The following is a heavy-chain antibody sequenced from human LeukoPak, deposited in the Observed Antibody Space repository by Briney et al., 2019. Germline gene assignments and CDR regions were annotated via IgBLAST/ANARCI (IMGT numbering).Heavy chain of an antibody. V-gene: IGHV3-21*01. CDR3: AKDMSSGWGTFDY. Sequence: GGSLRLSCAASGFTFSSYSMNWVRQAPGKGLEWVSSISSSSSYIYYADSVKGRFTISRDNAKNSLYLQMNSLRAEDTAVYYCAKDMSSGWGTFDYWGQGTLVTVSS. J-gene: IGHJ4*02. D-gene: IGHD6-19*01. CDR2: ISSSSSYI. CDR1: GFTFSSYS.